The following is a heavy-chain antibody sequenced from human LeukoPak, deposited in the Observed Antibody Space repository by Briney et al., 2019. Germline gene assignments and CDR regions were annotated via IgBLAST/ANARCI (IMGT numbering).Heavy chain of an antibody. J-gene: IGHJ4*02. Sequence: GGSLRLSCTASGFTLGDHGLNWLRQAPGKGLEWVGFIRSKAYGGTAEYAASVKGRFTISRDDSENIAYVEMNSLKSEDTAVYYCARDLRAVAHDFDCWGQGTLVTVSS. D-gene: IGHD6-19*01. CDR3: ARDLRAVAHDFDC. V-gene: IGHV3-49*03. CDR2: IRSKAYGGTA. CDR1: GFTLGDHG.